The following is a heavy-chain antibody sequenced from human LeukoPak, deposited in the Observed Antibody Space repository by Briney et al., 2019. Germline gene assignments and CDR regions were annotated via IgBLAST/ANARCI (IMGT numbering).Heavy chain of an antibody. CDR1: GGSIFSYY. CDR3: ARVGSGSYYAFDY. J-gene: IGHJ4*02. V-gene: IGHV4-59*12. Sequence: PSETLSLTCTVSGGSIFSYYWSWIRQPPGKGLEWIGEIYHSGSTNYNPSLKSRVTLSVDKSKNQFSLKLSSVTAADTAVYYCARVGSGSYYAFDYWGQGTLVTVSS. D-gene: IGHD1-26*01. CDR2: IYHSGST.